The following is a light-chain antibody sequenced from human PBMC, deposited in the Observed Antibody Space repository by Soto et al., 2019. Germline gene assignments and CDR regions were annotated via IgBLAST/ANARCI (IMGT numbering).Light chain of an antibody. CDR3: QQYSSSRT. Sequence: EIVLTQSQGTLSLSPVERATLSFRASQSVNRRYLAWYQQKPGQAPRLLIYGGSSRATGIPVRFSGSGSETDFTLTITRLEPEDFAVYYCQQYSSSRTFGQGTKVDIK. V-gene: IGKV3-20*01. CDR2: GGS. CDR1: QSVNRRY. J-gene: IGKJ1*01.